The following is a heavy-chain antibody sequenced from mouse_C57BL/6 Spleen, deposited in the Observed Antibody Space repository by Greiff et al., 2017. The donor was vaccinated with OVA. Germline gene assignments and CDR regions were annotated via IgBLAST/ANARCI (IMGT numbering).Heavy chain of an antibody. CDR3: ARGRDDARRYDFDY. J-gene: IGHJ2*01. Sequence: QVQLQQPGAELVKPGASVKMSCKASGYTFTSYWITWVKQRPGQGLEWIGDIYPGSGSTNYNEKFKSKATLTVDTSSSTAYMQLSSLTSEDSAVYYCARGRDDARRYDFDYWGQGTTLTVAS. V-gene: IGHV1-55*01. CDR2: IYPGSGST. CDR1: GYTFTSYW. D-gene: IGHD2-14*01.